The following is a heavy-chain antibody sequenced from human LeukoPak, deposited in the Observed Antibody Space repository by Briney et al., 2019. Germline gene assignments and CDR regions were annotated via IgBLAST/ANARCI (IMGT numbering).Heavy chain of an antibody. J-gene: IGHJ4*02. CDR3: TTSFGLTWFGELLVGY. Sequence: GGSLRLSCTASGFTFGDYAMSWFRQAPGKGLEWVGRIKSKTDGGTTDYAAPVKGRFTISRDDSKNTLYLQMNSLKTEDTAVYYCTTSFGLTWFGELLVGYWGQGTLVTVSS. CDR1: GFTFGDYA. CDR2: IKSKTDGGTT. D-gene: IGHD3-10*01. V-gene: IGHV3-15*01.